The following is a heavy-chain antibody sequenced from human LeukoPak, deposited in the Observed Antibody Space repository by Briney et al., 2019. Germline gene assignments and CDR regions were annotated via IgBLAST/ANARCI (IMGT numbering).Heavy chain of an antibody. V-gene: IGHV4-31*03. CDR2: IYYSGST. CDR3: ARGGSTTKVVSFRGHRGAFDI. CDR1: GGSISSGGYY. J-gene: IGHJ3*02. D-gene: IGHD1-1*01. Sequence: PSETLSLTCTVSGGSISSGGYYWSLIRQHPGKGLEWIGYIYYSGSTYYNPSLKSRVTISVDTSKNQFSLKLSSVTAADTAVYYCARGGSTTKVVSFRGHRGAFDIWGQGTMVTVSS.